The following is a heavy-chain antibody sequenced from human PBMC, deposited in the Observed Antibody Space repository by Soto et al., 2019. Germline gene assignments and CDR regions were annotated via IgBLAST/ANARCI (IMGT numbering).Heavy chain of an antibody. CDR3: AKDVGRDGYNFVDS. V-gene: IGHV3-30*18. CDR1: GFTFSNYG. D-gene: IGHD5-12*01. J-gene: IGHJ1*01. CDR2: TSHDGSRK. Sequence: QEQLLESGGGVVQPGGSLRLSCTASGFTFSNYGLHWVRQAPGKGLEWVAVTSHDGSRKYYADSLKGRFTISRDNSKDTLYLQINSLRAEDTAMYYCAKDVGRDGYNFVDSWGQGTLVTVSS.